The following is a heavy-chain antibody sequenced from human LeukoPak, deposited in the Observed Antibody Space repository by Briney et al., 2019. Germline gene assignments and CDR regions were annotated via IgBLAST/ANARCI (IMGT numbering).Heavy chain of an antibody. Sequence: KPSETLSLTCTLSGGSISISSDYCGWIRQPPGKGLEWIGDIYYSGTTNYNPSLKSRVTMSVDTSKNQFSLKLNSATAADTAVYYCARRLSTSSYYLDDWGQGTLVTVSS. CDR1: GGSISISSDY. D-gene: IGHD2/OR15-2a*01. V-gene: IGHV4-39*01. J-gene: IGHJ4*02. CDR3: ARRLSTSSYYLDD. CDR2: IYYSGTT.